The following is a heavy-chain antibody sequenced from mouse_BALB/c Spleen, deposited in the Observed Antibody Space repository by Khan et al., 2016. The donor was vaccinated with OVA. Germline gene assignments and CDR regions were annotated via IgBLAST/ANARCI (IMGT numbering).Heavy chain of an antibody. CDR1: GYSITSDYA. J-gene: IGHJ2*02. D-gene: IGHD1-1*01. CDR3: ARVYGGDFDY. V-gene: IGHV3-2*02. CDR2: ISYSGNT. Sequence: VQLQESGPGLVTPSQSLSLTCTVTGYSITSDYAWNWIRQFPGNILEWIGFISYSGNTKYNPSLKSRFSITRDTSKNQFFLQLNSVTTEDTATYYCARVYGGDFDYWGQGTSLTVSS.